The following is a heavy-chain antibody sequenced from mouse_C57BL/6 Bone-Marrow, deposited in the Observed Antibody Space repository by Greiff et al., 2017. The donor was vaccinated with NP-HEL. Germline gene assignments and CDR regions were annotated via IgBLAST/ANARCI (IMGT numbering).Heavy chain of an antibody. Sequence: VQLQESGPGLVQPSQSLSITCTVSGFSLTSYGVHWVRQSPGKGLEWLGVIWSGGSTDYNAAFISRLSISKDNSKSQVFIKKNSLRADDTSIYYCARTSYQGWYFDVWGTGTTVTVSS. CDR2: IWSGGST. J-gene: IGHJ1*03. CDR3: ARTSYQGWYFDV. CDR1: GFSLTSYG. D-gene: IGHD2-10*01. V-gene: IGHV2-2*01.